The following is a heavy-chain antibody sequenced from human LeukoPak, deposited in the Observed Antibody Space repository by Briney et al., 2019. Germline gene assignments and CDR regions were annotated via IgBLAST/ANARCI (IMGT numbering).Heavy chain of an antibody. CDR2: MNPNSGNT. CDR1: GYTFTSYD. Sequence: AASVKVSCKASGYTFTSYDINWVRQATGQGLEWMGWMNPNSGNTGYAQKFQGRVTITRNTSISTAYMELSSLRSEDTAVYYCARVVSIGIAADNWFDPWGQGTLVTVSS. V-gene: IGHV1-8*03. CDR3: ARVVSIGIAADNWFDP. D-gene: IGHD6-13*01. J-gene: IGHJ5*02.